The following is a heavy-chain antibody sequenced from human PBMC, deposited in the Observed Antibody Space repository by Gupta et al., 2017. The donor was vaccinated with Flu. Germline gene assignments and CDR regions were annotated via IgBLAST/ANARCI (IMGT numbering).Heavy chain of an antibody. D-gene: IGHD2/OR15-2a*01. CDR1: GFTFSTYG. CDR2: ISGSGATT. CDR3: AKVPPFASCNYHEFFDY. J-gene: IGHJ4*02. Sequence: EVQLLESGGGLVQPGGSLRLPCEESGFTFSTYGVTWVRQAPGKGLEWVAFISGSGATTYYADSVKGRFTLYRDNSKKTLYLQMNSLRVEDTAVYYCAKVPPFASCNYHEFFDYWDQGTLVTVSS. V-gene: IGHV3-23*01.